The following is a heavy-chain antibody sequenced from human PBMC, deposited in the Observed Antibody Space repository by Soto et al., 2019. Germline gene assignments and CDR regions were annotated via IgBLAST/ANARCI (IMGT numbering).Heavy chain of an antibody. V-gene: IGHV3-23*01. D-gene: IGHD3-16*01. CDR2: LLRPGRST. CDR1: GFMFSDYA. CDR3: AKDAIANDGIWLMDS. J-gene: IGHJ5*02. Sequence: GSLRLTGSASGFMFSDYAMTWARQAPGKELEWVSGLLRPGRSTYYADSVKGRFTISGDTSANTVYLQMDSLRAEDTAVYYCAKDAIANDGIWLMDSWGQGTVVTVS.